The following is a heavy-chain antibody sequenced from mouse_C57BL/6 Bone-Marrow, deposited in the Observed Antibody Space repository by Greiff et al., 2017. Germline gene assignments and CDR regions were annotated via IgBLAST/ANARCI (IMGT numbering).Heavy chain of an antibody. CDR1: GFTFSDYG. Sequence: EVKLMESGGGLVKPGGSLKLSCAASGFTFSDYGMHWVRQAPEKGLEWVAYISSGSSTIYYAETVKGRFTISRDNAKNTLYMQMTSLTSEDTAMYYCARRYYDYWGQGTTLTVSA. V-gene: IGHV5-17*01. J-gene: IGHJ2*01. CDR3: ARRYYDY. D-gene: IGHD2-3*01. CDR2: ISSGSSTI.